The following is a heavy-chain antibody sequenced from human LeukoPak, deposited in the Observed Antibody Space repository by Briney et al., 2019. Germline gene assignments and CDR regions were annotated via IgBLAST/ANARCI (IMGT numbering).Heavy chain of an antibody. V-gene: IGHV1-69*13. CDR2: IIPIFGTA. Sequence: ASVKVSCKASGGTFSSYAISLVRQAPGQGLEWIGGIIPIFGTANYAQKFQGRVTITADESTSTAYMELSSLRSEDTAVYYCARDLGYSSGWYQEYYWGQGTLVTVSS. CDR1: GGTFSSYA. J-gene: IGHJ4*02. D-gene: IGHD6-19*01. CDR3: ARDLGYSSGWYQEYY.